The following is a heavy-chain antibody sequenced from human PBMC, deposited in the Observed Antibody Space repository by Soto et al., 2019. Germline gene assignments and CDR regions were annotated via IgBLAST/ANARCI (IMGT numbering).Heavy chain of an antibody. CDR1: GFTLRDQY. CDR2: TKNNASSYAT. J-gene: IGHJ4*02. V-gene: IGHV3-72*01. Sequence: PGGSLRLSCAASGFTLRDQYIDWVRQAPGKVLEWIGRTKNNASSYATEYAASVEGRFTISRDDPETSVYLQMNSLNTVDTAVYYCVRAASNGISWWAYWGQGALVTVSS. CDR3: VRAASNGISWWAY. D-gene: IGHD2-8*01.